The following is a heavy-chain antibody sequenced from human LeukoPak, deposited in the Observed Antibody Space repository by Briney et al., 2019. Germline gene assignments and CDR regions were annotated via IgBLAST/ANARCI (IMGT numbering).Heavy chain of an antibody. CDR3: ARGRVDYSSSLTYFDY. J-gene: IGHJ4*02. V-gene: IGHV3-23*01. Sequence: QPGGSLRLSRAASGFTFSSYAMSWVRQAPGKGLEWVSGISGSGVGTYYADSVKGRFTISRDSSKNTLYLQMNSLRAEDTALYYCARGRVDYSSSLTYFDYWGQGTLVTVSP. CDR1: GFTFSSYA. D-gene: IGHD6-6*01. CDR2: ISGSGVGT.